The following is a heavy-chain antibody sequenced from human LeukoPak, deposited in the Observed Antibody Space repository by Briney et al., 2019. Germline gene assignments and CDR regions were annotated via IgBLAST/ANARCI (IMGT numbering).Heavy chain of an antibody. CDR1: GFTFSSYA. V-gene: IGHV3-23*01. J-gene: IGHJ4*02. CDR2: ISGSGGST. D-gene: IGHD3-16*01. CDR3: ARVWGGSTFDY. Sequence: GGSLRLSCAASGFTFSSYAMSWVRQAPGKGLEWVSAISGSGGSTYYADSVKGRFTISRDNSKNTPYLQMNSLRAEDTAVYYCARVWGGSTFDYWGQGTLVTVSS.